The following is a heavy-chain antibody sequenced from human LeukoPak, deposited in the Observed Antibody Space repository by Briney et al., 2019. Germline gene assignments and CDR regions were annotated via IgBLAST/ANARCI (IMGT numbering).Heavy chain of an antibody. CDR2: INAGKGNT. V-gene: IGHV1-3*01. Sequence: GASVKVSCKASGYTFTSYAMHWVRQAPGQRLEWMGWINAGKGNTKYSQKFQGRVTTTRDTSANTAYMELSSLRSEDTAVYYCAREGYSYGYSFDYWGQGTLVTVSS. J-gene: IGHJ4*02. D-gene: IGHD5-18*01. CDR1: GYTFTSYA. CDR3: AREGYSYGYSFDY.